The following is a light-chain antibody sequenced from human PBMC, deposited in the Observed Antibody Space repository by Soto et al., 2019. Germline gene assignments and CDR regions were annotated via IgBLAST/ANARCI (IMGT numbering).Light chain of an antibody. CDR3: QQYFGIPYT. J-gene: IGKJ2*01. V-gene: IGKV4-1*01. Sequence: DIVMTQSPDSLAVSLGERATINGKSSQSLLYSSDNKNYLAWYQQKPGQPPKLLIYWASTRESGVPDRFSGSGSGTDFTLTINSLQAEDVAVYYCQQYFGIPYTFGQGTKLEI. CDR2: WAS. CDR1: QSLLYSSDNKNY.